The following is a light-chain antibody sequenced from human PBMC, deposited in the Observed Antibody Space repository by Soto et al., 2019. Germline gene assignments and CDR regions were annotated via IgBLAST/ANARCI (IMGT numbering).Light chain of an antibody. CDR2: DSS. J-gene: IGKJ1*01. Sequence: DIQMTQSPSTLSEFVGDTVTITCRASQNINRYLAWYQQKPGKAPKLLIYDSSTLEGGVPSRFNGSGSATAFTLTISSLQPDDFATYYCQQYNVYSWTFGQGTKVDIK. CDR1: QNINRY. V-gene: IGKV1-5*01. CDR3: QQYNVYSWT.